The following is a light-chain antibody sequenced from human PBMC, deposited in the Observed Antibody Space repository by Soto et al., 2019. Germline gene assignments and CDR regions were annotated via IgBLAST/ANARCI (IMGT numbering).Light chain of an antibody. V-gene: IGKV1-27*01. CDR2: AAS. CDR3: QKYNSAPHT. Sequence: DIQMTQSPSSLSASVGDRVTITCLASQGISNWLAWYQQKPGKVPKVLIYAASTLQSGVPSRFSGSGSGTDFTLTISSLQPEDVATYYCQKYNSAPHTFGGGTKVEIK. CDR1: QGISNW. J-gene: IGKJ4*01.